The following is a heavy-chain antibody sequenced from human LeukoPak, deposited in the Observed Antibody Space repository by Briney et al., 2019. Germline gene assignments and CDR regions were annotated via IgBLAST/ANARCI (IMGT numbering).Heavy chain of an antibody. Sequence: AGGSLRLSCAASGFTFDDYAMHWVRQAPGKGLEWVSGISWNSGSIGYADSVKGRFTISRDNAKNSLYLQMNSLRAEDTALYYCAKSLNYYDSSGYQFDYWGQGTLVTVSS. V-gene: IGHV3-9*01. CDR1: GFTFDDYA. D-gene: IGHD3-22*01. CDR3: AKSLNYYDSSGYQFDY. J-gene: IGHJ4*02. CDR2: ISWNSGSI.